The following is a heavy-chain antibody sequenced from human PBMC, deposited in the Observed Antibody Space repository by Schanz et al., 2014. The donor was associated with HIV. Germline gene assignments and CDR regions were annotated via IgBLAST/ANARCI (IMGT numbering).Heavy chain of an antibody. V-gene: IGHV3-23*01. CDR2: ISESGGRT. CDR1: GFNFNNYA. Sequence: EMQLLESGGGLEQPGGSLRLSCAASGFNFNNYAMTWVRQAPGKGLEWVSSISESGGRTYYADSVNGRFTISRDNSKNTLYLQMTTLRIDDTAVYYCAKPEYDSRGNSQSHFDYWGQGTLVTVSS. J-gene: IGHJ4*02. D-gene: IGHD3-22*01. CDR3: AKPEYDSRGNSQSHFDY.